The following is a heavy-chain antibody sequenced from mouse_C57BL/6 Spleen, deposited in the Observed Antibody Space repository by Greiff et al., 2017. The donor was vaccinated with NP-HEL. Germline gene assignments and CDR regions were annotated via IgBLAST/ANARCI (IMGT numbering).Heavy chain of an antibody. CDR2: INPNNGGT. CDR1: GYTFTDYN. D-gene: IGHD4-1*01. Sequence: VQLQQSGPELVKPGASVKIPCKASGYTFTDYNMDWVKQSHGKSLEWIGDINPNNGGTIYNQKFKGKATLTVDKSSSTAYMELRSLTSEDTAVYYCARSNWEYYAMDYWGQGTSVTVSS. CDR3: ARSNWEYYAMDY. J-gene: IGHJ4*01. V-gene: IGHV1-18*01.